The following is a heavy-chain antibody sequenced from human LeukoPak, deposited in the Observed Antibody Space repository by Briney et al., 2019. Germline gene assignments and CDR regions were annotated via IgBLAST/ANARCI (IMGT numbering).Heavy chain of an antibody. V-gene: IGHV4-39*07. CDR2: IYASGNT. D-gene: IGHD3-16*01. J-gene: IGHJ5*02. CDR1: GGSISTSSYY. CDR3: ARFFSMIRWFAP. Sequence: PSETLSLTCTVSGGSISTSSYYWGWIRQPPGQGLEWIGSIYASGNTYYTPSLKSRATISVDTSKNLFSLKLSSVAAADTAVYYCARFFSMIRWFAPWGQGTLVTVSS.